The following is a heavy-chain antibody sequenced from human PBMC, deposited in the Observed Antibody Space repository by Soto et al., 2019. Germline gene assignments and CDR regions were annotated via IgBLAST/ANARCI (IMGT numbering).Heavy chain of an antibody. CDR3: ARVRWELLYYFDY. J-gene: IGHJ4*02. CDR1: GFIFSTYV. Sequence: PGGSLRLSCAGSGFIFSTYVMHWVRHAPGKGLEWVAVILYDGSKEFYADSVKGRFSISRDNSKNTLYLQMNTLRAEDTATYYCARVRWELLYYFDYWGQGTLVTVSS. CDR2: ILYDGSKE. D-gene: IGHD1-26*01. V-gene: IGHV3-30*03.